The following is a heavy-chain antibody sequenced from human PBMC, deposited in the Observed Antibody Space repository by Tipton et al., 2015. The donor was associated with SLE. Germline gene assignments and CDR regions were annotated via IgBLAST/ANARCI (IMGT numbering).Heavy chain of an antibody. V-gene: IGHV3-20*04. CDR1: GFTFDDYG. D-gene: IGHD5-24*01. J-gene: IGHJ6*02. Sequence: SLRLFCAASGFTFDDYGMSWVRQAPGKGLEWVSGINWNGGSTGYADSVKGRFTISRDNAKNSLYLQMNSLRAEDTALYYCARGRPQFGYYYYGMDVWGQGTTVTVSS. CDR3: ARGRPQFGYYYYGMDV. CDR2: INWNGGST.